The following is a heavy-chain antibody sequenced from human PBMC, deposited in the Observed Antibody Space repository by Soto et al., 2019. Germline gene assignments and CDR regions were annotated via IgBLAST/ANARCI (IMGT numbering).Heavy chain of an antibody. Sequence: PSETLSLTCTVSGGSVSSYYWSWIRQPPGKGLEWIGSIYYNGVAHYSPSLETRLTISLDTSKNHFSLKLNSVTAADAAIYYCARQYGYNYGHIEHWGQGTVVTVSS. CDR1: GGSVSSYY. CDR3: ARQYGYNYGHIEH. V-gene: IGHV4-59*04. D-gene: IGHD5-18*01. J-gene: IGHJ4*02. CDR2: IYYNGVA.